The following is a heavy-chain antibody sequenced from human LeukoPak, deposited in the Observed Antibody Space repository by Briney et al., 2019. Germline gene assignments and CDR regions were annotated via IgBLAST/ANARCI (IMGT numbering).Heavy chain of an antibody. CDR3: ARDRLYCSSTSCRNWFDP. V-gene: IGHV4-39*07. J-gene: IGHJ5*02. D-gene: IGHD2-2*01. CDR1: GGSIRSSYYY. CDR2: IYDSGST. Sequence: PSETLSLTCTVSGGSIRSSYYYWGWIRQPPGKGLEWIGSIYDSGSTNYNPSLKSRVTISVDTSKNQFSLKLSSVTAADTAVYYCARDRLYCSSTSCRNWFDPWGQGTLVTVSS.